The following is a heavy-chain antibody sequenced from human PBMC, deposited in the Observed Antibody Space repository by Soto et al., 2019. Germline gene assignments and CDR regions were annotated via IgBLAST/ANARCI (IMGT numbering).Heavy chain of an antibody. CDR2: IYPGDSAA. D-gene: IGHD6-13*01. V-gene: IGHV5-51*01. Sequence: GESLKISCKDSGYSFTSYWIDWVRQMPGKDLESMGTIYPGDSAARYSPSFQGQVTISADKSISTAYLQWSSLKASDTAMYYCARHRLIAAAGTGIGAFDIWGQGTMVTISS. J-gene: IGHJ3*02. CDR3: ARHRLIAAAGTGIGAFDI. CDR1: GYSFTSYW.